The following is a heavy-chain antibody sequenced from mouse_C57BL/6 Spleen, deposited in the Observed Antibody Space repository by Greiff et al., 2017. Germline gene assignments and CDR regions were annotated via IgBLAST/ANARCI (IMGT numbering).Heavy chain of an antibody. CDR2: ISSGSSTI. V-gene: IGHV5-17*01. D-gene: IGHD2-3*01. CDR3: ARIIYDGYYGYAMDY. CDR1: GFTFSDYG. Sequence: EVKLVESGGGLVKPGGSLKLSCAASGFTFSDYGMHWVRQAPEKGLEWVAYISSGSSTIYYADTVKGRFTISRDNAKNTLFLQVTSLRSEDTAMYYCARIIYDGYYGYAMDYWGQGTSVTVSS. J-gene: IGHJ4*01.